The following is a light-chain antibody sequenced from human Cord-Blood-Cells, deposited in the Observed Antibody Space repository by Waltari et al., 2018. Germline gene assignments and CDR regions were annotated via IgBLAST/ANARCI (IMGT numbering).Light chain of an antibody. CDR3: QAWDSSTGV. V-gene: IGLV3-1*01. CDR2: QDS. Sequence: SYELPQPPSVSVSLGQTASIPCPGDKLGDKYACWYQQKPGQSPVLVIYQDSKRPSGIPERFSGSNSGNTATLTISGTQAMDEADYYCQAWDSSTGVFGGGTKLTVL. J-gene: IGLJ2*01. CDR1: KLGDKY.